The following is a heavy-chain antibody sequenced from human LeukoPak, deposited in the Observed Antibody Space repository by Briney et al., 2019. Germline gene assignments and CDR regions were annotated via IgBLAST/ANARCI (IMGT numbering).Heavy chain of an antibody. J-gene: IGHJ5*02. Sequence: ASVKVSCKASGYTLTSYYMHWVRQAPGQGLEWMGIINPSGGSTSYAQKFQGRVTMTRDMSTSTVYMELSSLRSEDTAVYYCARDGVGYCSGGSCYPKNWFDPWGQGTLVTVSS. V-gene: IGHV1-46*01. CDR2: INPSGGST. CDR1: GYTLTSYY. D-gene: IGHD2-15*01. CDR3: ARDGVGYCSGGSCYPKNWFDP.